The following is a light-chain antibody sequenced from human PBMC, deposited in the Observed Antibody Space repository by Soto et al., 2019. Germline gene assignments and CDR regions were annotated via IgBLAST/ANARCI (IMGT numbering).Light chain of an antibody. CDR3: AAWDDSLSAVV. V-gene: IGLV1-47*01. CDR2: RND. CDR1: SSNIGSNY. J-gene: IGLJ2*01. Sequence: QSVLTQPPSASGTPGQRVTISCSGSSSNIGSNYVYWYQQLPGSAPKLPIYRNDQRPSGVPDRFSASKSGTAASLAISGLRSEDEADYHCAAWDDSLSAVVFGGGTKLTVL.